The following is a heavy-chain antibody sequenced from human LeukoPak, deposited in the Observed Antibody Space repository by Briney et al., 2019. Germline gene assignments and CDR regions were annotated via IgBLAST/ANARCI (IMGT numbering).Heavy chain of an antibody. CDR2: SSNSGGST. CDR3: ASRISVYYDSTGYFDY. V-gene: IGHV3-23*01. CDR1: GFTFSSYA. Sequence: GGSLRLSCATSGFTFSSYAMGWVWQAPGKGLEWVSTSSNSGGSTNYADSVKGRFTISRDNSNNPLYLQMNSLRVEDTAVYYCASRISVYYDSTGYFDYWGQGTLVTVSS. D-gene: IGHD3-22*01. J-gene: IGHJ4*02.